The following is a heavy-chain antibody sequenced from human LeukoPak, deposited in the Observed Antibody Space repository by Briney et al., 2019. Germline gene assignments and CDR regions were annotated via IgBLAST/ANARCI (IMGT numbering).Heavy chain of an antibody. D-gene: IGHD6-6*01. V-gene: IGHV3-23*01. CDR1: GFTFTTYA. Sequence: GGSLRLSCAASGFTFTTYAMSWVRQAPGKGLEWVSSTTGNGGSTYYADSVKGRFTISRDNSRNTLFLQMNSLRADDTAVYYCAREIAADRGFDSWGQGTLVTVSS. CDR3: AREIAADRGFDS. J-gene: IGHJ4*02. CDR2: TTGNGGST.